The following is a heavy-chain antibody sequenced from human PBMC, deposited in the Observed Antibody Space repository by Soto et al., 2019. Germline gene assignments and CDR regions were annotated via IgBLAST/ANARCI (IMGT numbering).Heavy chain of an antibody. CDR2: INHSGST. J-gene: IGHJ4*02. Sequence: SETLSLTCAVYGGSFSDYYWSWIRQPPGKGLEWIGEINHSGSTNYNPSLKSRVTISVDTSKNQFSLKLSSVTAADTAVYYCAREHQEHVINRAPDYWGQGTLVTVSS. V-gene: IGHV4-34*01. CDR1: GGSFSDYY. CDR3: AREHQEHVINRAPDY. D-gene: IGHD3-16*02.